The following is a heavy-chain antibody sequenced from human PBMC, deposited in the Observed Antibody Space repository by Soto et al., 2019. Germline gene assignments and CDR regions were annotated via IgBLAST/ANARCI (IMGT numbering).Heavy chain of an antibody. CDR3: ARVNWNDLLIDY. CDR1: GGSISSSSYY. V-gene: IGHV4-39*01. CDR2: IYYSGST. J-gene: IGHJ4*02. D-gene: IGHD1-1*01. Sequence: PSETLSLTCTVSGGSISSSSYYWGWIRQPPGKGLEWIGSIYYSGSTYYNPSLKSRVTISVDTSKNQFSLKLSSVTAADTAVYYCARVNWNDLLIDYWGQGTLVTVSS.